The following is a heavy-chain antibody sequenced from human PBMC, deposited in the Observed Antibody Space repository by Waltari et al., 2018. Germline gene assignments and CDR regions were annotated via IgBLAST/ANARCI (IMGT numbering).Heavy chain of an antibody. V-gene: IGHV3-7*01. CDR1: GFTFSSYW. Sequence: EVQLVESGGGLVQPGGSLRLSCAASGFTFSSYWMSWVRQAPGKGLEGVANIKQDGSEKYYVDSVKGRFTISRDNAKNSLYLQMNSLRAEDTAVYYCASQYGSGPNDYWGQGTLVTVSS. CDR3: ASQYGSGPNDY. D-gene: IGHD3-10*01. J-gene: IGHJ4*02. CDR2: IKQDGSEK.